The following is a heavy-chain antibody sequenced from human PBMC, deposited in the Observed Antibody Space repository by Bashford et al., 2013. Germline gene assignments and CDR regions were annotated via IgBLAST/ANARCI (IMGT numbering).Heavy chain of an antibody. CDR2: ISSSGSTI. V-gene: IGHV3-48*03. CDR3: AKDGITMVRGVIDYYYYGMDV. D-gene: IGHD3-10*01. CDR1: GFTFSSYE. Sequence: GSLRLSCAASGFTFSSYEMNWVRQAPGKGLEWVSYISSSGSTIYYADSVKGRFTISRDNAKNSLYLQMNSLRAEDTAVYYCAKDGITMVRGVIDYYYYGMDVWGQGTTVTVSS. J-gene: IGHJ6*02.